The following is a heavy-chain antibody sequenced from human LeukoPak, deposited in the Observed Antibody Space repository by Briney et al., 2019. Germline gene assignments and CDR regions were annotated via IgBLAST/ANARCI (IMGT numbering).Heavy chain of an antibody. CDR2: IIPIFGRA. CDR3: ATESTSDYHYAN. CDR1: GYTFTSYY. J-gene: IGHJ4*02. Sequence: SVKVSCKASGYTFTSYYMHWVRQAPGQGLEWMGRIIPIFGRANSAQKFQGRVAITSDESTNTVYMELSSLRSEDTAVYYCATESTSDYHYANWGQGTLVTVSS. D-gene: IGHD3-22*01. V-gene: IGHV1-69*13.